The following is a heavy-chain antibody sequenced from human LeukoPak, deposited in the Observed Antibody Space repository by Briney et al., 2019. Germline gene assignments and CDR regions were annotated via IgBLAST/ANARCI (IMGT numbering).Heavy chain of an antibody. Sequence: SETLSLTCVVYGGSFSGYYWSWIRQPPGKGLEWIGQVDPSGGTNYNPSLKSRVTISGDTSKNQFSLKLSSVTAADTAVYYCARHAGIAAPPGYWGQGTLVTVSS. CDR1: GGSFSGYY. V-gene: IGHV4-34*01. D-gene: IGHD6-6*01. J-gene: IGHJ4*02. CDR3: ARHAGIAAPPGY. CDR2: VDPSGGT.